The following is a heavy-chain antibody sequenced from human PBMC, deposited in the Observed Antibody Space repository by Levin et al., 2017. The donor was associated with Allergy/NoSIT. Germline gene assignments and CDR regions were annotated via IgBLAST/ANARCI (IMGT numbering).Heavy chain of an antibody. D-gene: IGHD1-1*01. V-gene: IGHV4-4*02. CDR2: IYHSGST. J-gene: IGHJ6*03. CDR3: ARDPVQLERRVNDYDDYYMDV. Sequence: SETLSLTCAVSGGSISSSNWWSWVRQPPGKGLEWIGEIYHSGSTNYNPSLKSRVTISVDKSKNQFSLKLSSVTAADTAVYYCARDPVQLERRVNDYDDYYMDVWGKGTTVTVSS. CDR1: GGSISSSNW.